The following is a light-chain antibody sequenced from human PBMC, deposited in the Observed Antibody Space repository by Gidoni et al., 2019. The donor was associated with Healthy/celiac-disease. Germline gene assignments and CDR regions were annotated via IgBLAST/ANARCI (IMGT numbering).Light chain of an antibody. CDR3: HQNSSLPWT. V-gene: IGKV6-21*01. Sequence: EIVLTQSPDFQSVTPKEKVTITCRVSQIIGSSLHWYQQKPDESPTLLIQYASQSFSGVPSRFSSSGSGTDFTLTINSLEAEYAATYYCHQNSSLPWTFGQGTKVEIK. CDR2: YAS. J-gene: IGKJ1*01. CDR1: QIIGSS.